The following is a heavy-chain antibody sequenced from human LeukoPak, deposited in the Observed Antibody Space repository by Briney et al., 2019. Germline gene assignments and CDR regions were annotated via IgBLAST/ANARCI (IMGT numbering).Heavy chain of an antibody. J-gene: IGHJ5*02. D-gene: IGHD4-17*01. CDR3: ARAHDYHDYGWFDP. Sequence: ASVKVSCKASGYSFTDYYIQWVRQAPGKGLEWMGHVDPEDGETIYAEKFQARITITSDMSTDTAHMELCSLRSEDTAIYYCARAHDYHDYGWFDPWGQGTPVTVSS. CDR2: VDPEDGET. CDR1: GYSFTDYY. V-gene: IGHV1-69-2*01.